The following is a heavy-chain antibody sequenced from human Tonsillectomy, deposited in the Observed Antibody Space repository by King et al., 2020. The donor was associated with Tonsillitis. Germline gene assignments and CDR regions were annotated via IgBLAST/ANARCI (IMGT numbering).Heavy chain of an antibody. CDR3: TRDSLWGSGDAFDI. CDR1: GFTFNSYS. V-gene: IGHV3-48*01. CDR2: ISSNSSPI. Sequence: DVQLVESGGGLVQPGGSLRLSCAASGFTFNSYSMNWVRQSPGKGRECVSYISSNSSPIYYADSVRGRFAISRDNAKNSLYLKMNSLRAEDTAVYFCTRDSLWGSGDAFDIWGQGTMVTVSS. D-gene: IGHD7-27*01. J-gene: IGHJ3*02.